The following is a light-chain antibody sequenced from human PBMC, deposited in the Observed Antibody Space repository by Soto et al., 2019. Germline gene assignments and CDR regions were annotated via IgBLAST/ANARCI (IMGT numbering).Light chain of an antibody. Sequence: EIVLTQSPGTLSLSPGERATLSCRASQSVRSSYLAWYQQKPGQAPRLLIYGASTRATGTPDRFRGSGSGTDFTLTISRLDPEDFAVYYCQQYDTSPNTFGQGTKVDIK. V-gene: IGKV3-20*01. J-gene: IGKJ2*01. CDR3: QQYDTSPNT. CDR2: GAS. CDR1: QSVRSSY.